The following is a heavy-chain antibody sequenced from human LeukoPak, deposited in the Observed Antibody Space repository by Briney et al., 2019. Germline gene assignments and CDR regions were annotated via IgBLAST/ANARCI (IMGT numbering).Heavy chain of an antibody. V-gene: IGHV3-23*01. Sequence: EGSLRLSCAASGFTFSSYAMSWVRQAPGKGLEWVSAISGSGGSTYYADSVKGRFTISRDNSKNTLYLQMNSLRAEDTAVYYCAKATKTSIAAPPGAFDIWGQGTMVTVSS. J-gene: IGHJ3*02. CDR1: GFTFSSYA. CDR3: AKATKTSIAAPPGAFDI. D-gene: IGHD6-6*01. CDR2: ISGSGGST.